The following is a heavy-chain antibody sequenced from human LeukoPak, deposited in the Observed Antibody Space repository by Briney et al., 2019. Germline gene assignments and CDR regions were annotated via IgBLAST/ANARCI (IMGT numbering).Heavy chain of an antibody. CDR1: GFTFSSYG. Sequence: GGSLRLSCAASGFTFSSYGMSWVRQAPGKGLEWVSAISGSGGNTYYADSVKGRFTISRDNSKNTLYLQMNSLRAEDTAVYYCARRAGAYSHPYDYWGQGTLVTVSS. J-gene: IGHJ4*02. D-gene: IGHD4/OR15-4a*01. CDR2: ISGSGGNT. CDR3: ARRAGAYSHPYDY. V-gene: IGHV3-23*01.